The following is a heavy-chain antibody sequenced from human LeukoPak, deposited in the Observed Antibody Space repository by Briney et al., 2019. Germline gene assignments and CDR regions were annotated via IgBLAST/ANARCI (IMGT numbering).Heavy chain of an antibody. D-gene: IGHD6-19*01. CDR1: GFTFSSYA. CDR3: VKDSLAVAGTGAFDI. J-gene: IGHJ3*02. Sequence: GGSLRLSCSASGFTFSSYAMHWVRQAPGKGLEYVSAISSNGGSTYYADSVKGRFTISRDNSKSTLYLQMSSLRAEDTAVYYCVKDSLAVAGTGAFDIWGQGTMVTVSS. V-gene: IGHV3-64D*06. CDR2: ISSNGGST.